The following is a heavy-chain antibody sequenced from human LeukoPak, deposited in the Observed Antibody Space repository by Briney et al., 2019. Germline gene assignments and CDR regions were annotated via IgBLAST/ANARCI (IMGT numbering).Heavy chain of an antibody. CDR2: INSDGSRT. J-gene: IGHJ4*02. Sequence: PGGSLRLSCAASGFTFSTYWMHWVRQAPGKGLVWVSRINSDGSRTSYADSVKGRFTISRDDAKNTLYLEMNSLRAEDTAVYYCVRERIAVAGALDYWGQGTLVTVSS. CDR1: GFTFSTYW. D-gene: IGHD6-19*01. V-gene: IGHV3-74*01. CDR3: VRERIAVAGALDY.